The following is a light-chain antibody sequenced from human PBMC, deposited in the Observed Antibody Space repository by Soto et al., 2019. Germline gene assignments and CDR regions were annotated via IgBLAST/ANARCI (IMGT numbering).Light chain of an antibody. CDR1: QSINNL. J-gene: IGKJ4*01. Sequence: DVQMTQSPSTLSASVGDRVTITCRASQSINNLLAWYQQKPGKAPKFLIYDVSTLESGVASRFSGSGSGTEFTLTISILQAEDFATYYCQQYDSYSLTFGGGTKVEIK. V-gene: IGKV1-5*01. CDR3: QQYDSYSLT. CDR2: DVS.